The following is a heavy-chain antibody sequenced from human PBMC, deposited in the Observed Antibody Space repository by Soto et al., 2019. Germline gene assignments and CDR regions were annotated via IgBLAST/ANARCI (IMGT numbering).Heavy chain of an antibody. Sequence: SETLSLTCTVSGGSISSSSYYWGWIRQPPGKGLEWIGSIYYSGSTYYKPSLKSRVTISVDTSKNQFSLKLNSMTAADKAVYYCARHGVDIVATGNNFDYWGQGTLVTVSS. CDR2: IYYSGST. V-gene: IGHV4-39*01. CDR3: ARHGVDIVATGNNFDY. D-gene: IGHD5-12*01. J-gene: IGHJ4*02. CDR1: GGSISSSSYY.